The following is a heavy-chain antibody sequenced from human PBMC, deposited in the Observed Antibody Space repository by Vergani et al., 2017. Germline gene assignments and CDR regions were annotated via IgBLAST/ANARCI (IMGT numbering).Heavy chain of an antibody. Sequence: VQLVESGGGVVQPGGSLRLSCAASGFTLSSYGMHWVRQAPGKELEWVAFIGSSGPYINYADSVKGRFIISRDNTNNSLFLQLRSLRAEDAAVYYCARDCTSGGCPDNYGMDVWGQGATVTVSS. CDR2: IGSSGPYI. V-gene: IGHV3-21*06. J-gene: IGHJ6*02. CDR3: ARDCTSGGCPDNYGMDV. D-gene: IGHD2-8*01. CDR1: GFTLSSYG.